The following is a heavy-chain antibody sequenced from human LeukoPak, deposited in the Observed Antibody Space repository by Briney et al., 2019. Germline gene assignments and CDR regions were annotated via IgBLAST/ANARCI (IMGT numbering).Heavy chain of an antibody. V-gene: IGHV3-48*03. Sequence: GGSLRLSCAASGFTFSSYEMNWVRQAPGKGLEWVSYISSSGSTIYYADSVKGRFTIARDNAKNSVYLEMNSLRADDTAVYYCARSARLMKGVVEVTALDDWGQGTLVTVSS. CDR3: ARSARLMKGVVEVTALDD. CDR2: ISSSGSTI. CDR1: GFTFSSYE. J-gene: IGHJ4*02. D-gene: IGHD3-3*01.